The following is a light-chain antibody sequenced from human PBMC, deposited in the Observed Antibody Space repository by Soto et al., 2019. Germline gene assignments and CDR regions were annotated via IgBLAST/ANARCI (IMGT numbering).Light chain of an antibody. V-gene: IGKV3-11*01. CDR2: DAS. J-gene: IGKJ2*01. Sequence: EIVLTQSPATLSLSPGERATLSCRASQSVSSYLAWYQQKPGQAPRLLIYDASNRATGIPARFSGSGSGTDFTLTISSLEPEDFAVYYCQQRRNWPSMYTFGQGTKLEIK. CDR1: QSVSSY. CDR3: QQRRNWPSMYT.